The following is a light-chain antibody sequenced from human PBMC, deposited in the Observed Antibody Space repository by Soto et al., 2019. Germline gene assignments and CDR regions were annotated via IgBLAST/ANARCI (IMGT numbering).Light chain of an antibody. V-gene: IGLV2-14*01. CDR3: SSYTGSNTWM. Sequence: QSALTQPASVSGSPGQPITISCSGTSSDIGAYKYVSWYQQHPGKVPKLMIYEVNNRPSGVSDRFSGSKSGNTASLTISGLQAEDEADYYCSSYTGSNTWMFGGGTKLTV. J-gene: IGLJ3*02. CDR2: EVN. CDR1: SSDIGAYKY.